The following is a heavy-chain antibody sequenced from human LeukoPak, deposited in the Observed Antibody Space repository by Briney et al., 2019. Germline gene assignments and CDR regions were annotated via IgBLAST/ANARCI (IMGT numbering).Heavy chain of an antibody. Sequence: SQTLSLTCTVSGGSISSGSYYWSWIRQPAGKGLEWIGRIYTSGSTNYNPSLESRVTISVDTSKNQFSLKLSSVTAADTAVYYCARVGSSSWYYFDYWGQGTLVTVSS. CDR1: GGSISSGSYY. D-gene: IGHD6-13*01. V-gene: IGHV4-61*02. J-gene: IGHJ4*02. CDR2: IYTSGST. CDR3: ARVGSSSWYYFDY.